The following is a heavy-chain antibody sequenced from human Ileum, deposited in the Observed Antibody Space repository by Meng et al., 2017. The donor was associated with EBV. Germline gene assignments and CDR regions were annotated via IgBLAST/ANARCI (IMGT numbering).Heavy chain of an antibody. CDR3: ARGSGAGGRDWFDP. CDR1: GYTFINHD. CDR2: MNSNSGNT. J-gene: IGHJ5*02. V-gene: IGHV1-8*02. D-gene: IGHD3-16*01. Sequence: GQVVQSGGGVKKPGASVKVSCKASGYTFINHDIDWFRQAPGQGLEWMGWMNSNSGNTGYGQKFQDRVTMTRNTSISTAYMELSSLTSEDTALYYCARGSGAGGRDWFDPWGQGTLVTVSS.